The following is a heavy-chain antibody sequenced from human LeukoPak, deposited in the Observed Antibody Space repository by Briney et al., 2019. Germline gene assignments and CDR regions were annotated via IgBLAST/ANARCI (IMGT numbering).Heavy chain of an antibody. V-gene: IGHV4-39*01. Sequence: SATLSLTCTVSGGSISSSSYYWGWIRQPPGKGLEWIGSIYYSGSTYYNPSLKSRVTISVDTSKSHFSLRLTSVTAADTAVYYCARHVRFLEWLSSYYFDYWGQGTLVTVSS. D-gene: IGHD3-3*01. J-gene: IGHJ4*02. CDR1: GGSISSSSYY. CDR2: IYYSGST. CDR3: ARHVRFLEWLSSYYFDY.